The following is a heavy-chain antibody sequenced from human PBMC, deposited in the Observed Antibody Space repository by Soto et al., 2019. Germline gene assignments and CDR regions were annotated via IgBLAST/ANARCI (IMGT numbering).Heavy chain of an antibody. D-gene: IGHD3-3*01. V-gene: IGHV3-30*18. J-gene: IGHJ6*03. Sequence: GGSLRLSCAASGFTFSSYGMHWVRQAPGKGLEWVAVISYDGSNKYYADSVKGRFTISRDNSKNTLYLQMNSLRAEDTAVYYCAKSDFWGDYYMDVWGKGTTVTVSS. CDR2: ISYDGSNK. CDR1: GFTFSSYG. CDR3: AKSDFWGDYYMDV.